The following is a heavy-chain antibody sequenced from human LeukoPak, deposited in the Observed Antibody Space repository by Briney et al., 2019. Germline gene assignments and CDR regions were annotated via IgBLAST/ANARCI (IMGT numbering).Heavy chain of an antibody. Sequence: PSETLSLTCAVYGGSFSGYYWSWIRPPPGKGLEWIGEINHSGSTNYNPSLKSRVTISVDTSKNQFSLKLSSVTAADTAVYYCARGYCSGGSCRYYFDYWGQGTLVTVSS. J-gene: IGHJ4*02. CDR3: ARGYCSGGSCRYYFDY. CDR2: INHSGST. D-gene: IGHD2-15*01. V-gene: IGHV4-34*01. CDR1: GGSFSGYY.